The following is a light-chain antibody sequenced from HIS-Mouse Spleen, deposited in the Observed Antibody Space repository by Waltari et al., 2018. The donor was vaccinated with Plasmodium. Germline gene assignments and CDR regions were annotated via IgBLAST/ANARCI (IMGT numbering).Light chain of an antibody. V-gene: IGLV3-1*01. CDR3: QAWDSSTVV. Sequence: SYELTQPPSVSVSPGQTASITCSGDKLGYKYACWYQQKPGQSPVLVIYQDGKRPSGIPERFSGSNSGNTAALTVSGTQAVDEADYYCQAWDSSTVVFGGGTKLTVL. J-gene: IGLJ2*01. CDR2: QDG. CDR1: KLGYKY.